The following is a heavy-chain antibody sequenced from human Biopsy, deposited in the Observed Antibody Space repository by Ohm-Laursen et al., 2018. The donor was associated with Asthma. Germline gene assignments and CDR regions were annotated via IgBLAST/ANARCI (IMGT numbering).Heavy chain of an antibody. Sequence: SLRLSCSASGFTFGDYWLSWVRQVPGKGLDWVAVISFDGSNKNYTDSVKGRFTISRDNSRNTLHLQMNSLRAEDTAVYYCAKDVFPGWELRRGPDYWGQGTLVTVSS. J-gene: IGHJ4*02. V-gene: IGHV3-30*18. CDR3: AKDVFPGWELRRGPDY. D-gene: IGHD1-26*01. CDR1: GFTFGDYW. CDR2: ISFDGSNK.